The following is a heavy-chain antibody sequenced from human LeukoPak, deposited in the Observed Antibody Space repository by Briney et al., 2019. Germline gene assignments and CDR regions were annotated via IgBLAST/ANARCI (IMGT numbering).Heavy chain of an antibody. CDR3: ARGRRGSGWSGRYFDY. CDR1: GGSFSGYY. J-gene: IGHJ4*02. CDR2: INHSGST. D-gene: IGHD6-19*01. Sequence: PSETLSLTCAVYGGSFSGYYWSWIRQPPRKGLEWIGEINHSGSTNYNPSLKSRVTISVDTSKNQFSLKLSSVTAADTAVYYCARGRRGSGWSGRYFDYWGQGTLVTVSS. V-gene: IGHV4-34*01.